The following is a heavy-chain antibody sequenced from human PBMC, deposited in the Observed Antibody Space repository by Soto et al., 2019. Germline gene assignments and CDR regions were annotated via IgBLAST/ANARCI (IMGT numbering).Heavy chain of an antibody. D-gene: IGHD2-15*01. CDR2: IFFSGNT. Sequence: SETLSLTCTVSGGSILNGGHYWTWIRQHPGKGLEWIGRIFFSGNTHYNPALKSRLTFSLDTAKNQLSLKLTSVTAAETAIYYCARDHSGGMLDFWGPGTLVTVPS. CDR1: GGSILNGGHY. CDR3: ARDHSGGMLDF. J-gene: IGHJ4*02. V-gene: IGHV4-31*03.